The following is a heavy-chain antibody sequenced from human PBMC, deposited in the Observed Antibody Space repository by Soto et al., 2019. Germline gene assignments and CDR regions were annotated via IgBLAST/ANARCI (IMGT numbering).Heavy chain of an antibody. Sequence: PSETLSLTCTVSGVSISSYYWIWIRQPPGKGLEWIGYIYYSGSTNYNPSLKSRVTISVDTSKNQFSLKLSSVTAADTAVYYCARERDYYDSSGYDYWGQGTLVTVSS. CDR3: ARERDYYDSSGYDY. CDR2: IYYSGST. CDR1: GVSISSYY. V-gene: IGHV4-59*01. J-gene: IGHJ4*02. D-gene: IGHD3-22*01.